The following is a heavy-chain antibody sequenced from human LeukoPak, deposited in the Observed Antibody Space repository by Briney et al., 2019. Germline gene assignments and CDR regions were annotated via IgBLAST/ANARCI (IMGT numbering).Heavy chain of an antibody. V-gene: IGHV3-23*01. Sequence: GGSLRLSCAASGFTLNNYAMSWVRQAPGKGLEWVSATSSSDAGTYHADSVRGRFTISRDNAKNTLYLQMNSLRAEDTAVYYCSRGGSFPLWGQGTLVTVSS. CDR1: GFTLNNYA. CDR3: SRGGSFPL. D-gene: IGHD1-26*01. J-gene: IGHJ4*02. CDR2: TSSSDAGT.